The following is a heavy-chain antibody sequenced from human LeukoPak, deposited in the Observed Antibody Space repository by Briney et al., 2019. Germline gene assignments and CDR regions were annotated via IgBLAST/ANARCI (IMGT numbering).Heavy chain of an antibody. J-gene: IGHJ4*02. D-gene: IGHD1-26*01. V-gene: IGHV3-48*01. CDR1: GFTFSSYS. Sequence: PGGSLRLSCAASGFTFSSYSMNWVRQAPGKGLEWVSYISSSSSTIYYADSVKGRFTTSRDNAKNSLYLQMNSLRAEDTAVYYCARAKWELGYYFDYWGQGTLVTVSS. CDR3: ARAKWELGYYFDY. CDR2: ISSSSSTI.